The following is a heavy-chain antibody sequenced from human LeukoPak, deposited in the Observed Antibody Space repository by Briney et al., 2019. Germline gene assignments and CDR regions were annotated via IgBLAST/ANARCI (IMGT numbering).Heavy chain of an antibody. CDR2: VDPEDGET. Sequence: ASAKVSCKVSGYTFTDYYMHWVQQAPGKGLEWMGLVDPEDGETIYAEKFQGRVTITADTSTDTAYMELSSLRSEDTAVYYCAPQRSYGAFDIWGQGTMVTVSS. CDR1: GYTFTDYY. D-gene: IGHD1-26*01. CDR3: APQRSYGAFDI. V-gene: IGHV1-69-2*01. J-gene: IGHJ3*02.